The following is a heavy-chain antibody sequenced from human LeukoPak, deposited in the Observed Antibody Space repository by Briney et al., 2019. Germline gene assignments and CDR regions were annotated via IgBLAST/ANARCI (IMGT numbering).Heavy chain of an antibody. CDR2: INHSGST. D-gene: IGHD2-2*01. J-gene: IGHJ6*03. CDR1: GGTFSGYY. V-gene: IGHV4-34*01. CDR3: ASSRLGYCSSTSCYLAPYYMDV. Sequence: PSETLSLTCAVYGGTFSGYYWSWIGQPPGKGLEWFGEINHSGSTNYNPSLKSGVTITVDTSKNQFSVKLSSVTAADTAVYYCASSRLGYCSSTSCYLAPYYMDVWGKGTTVTVSS.